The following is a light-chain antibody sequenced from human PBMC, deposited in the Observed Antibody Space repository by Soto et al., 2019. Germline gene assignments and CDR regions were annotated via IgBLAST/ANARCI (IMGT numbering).Light chain of an antibody. CDR2: GAS. CDR1: QPVSSS. Sequence: EIVLTQSPGTLSVSPGEIATLSCRASQPVSSSLAWYQQKPGQTPRLLIYGASTRAAGIPARFSGSGSETEFTLNISGLQAEDFAVYYCQQFYNWPRTFGQGTKVQIK. CDR3: QQFYNWPRT. J-gene: IGKJ1*01. V-gene: IGKV3-15*01.